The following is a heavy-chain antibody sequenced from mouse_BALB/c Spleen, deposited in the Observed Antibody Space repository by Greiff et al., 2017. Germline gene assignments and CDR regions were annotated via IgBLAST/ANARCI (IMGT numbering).Heavy chain of an antibody. CDR3: ARGGYYDWFAY. Sequence: EVQLVESGGGLVKPGGSLKLSCAASGFTFSDYYMYWVRQTPEKRLEWVATISDGGSYTYYPDSVKGRFTISRDNAKNNLYLQMSSLKSEDTAMYYCARGGYYDWFAYWGQGTLVTVSA. J-gene: IGHJ3*01. V-gene: IGHV5-4*02. CDR1: GFTFSDYY. CDR2: ISDGGSYT. D-gene: IGHD2-3*01.